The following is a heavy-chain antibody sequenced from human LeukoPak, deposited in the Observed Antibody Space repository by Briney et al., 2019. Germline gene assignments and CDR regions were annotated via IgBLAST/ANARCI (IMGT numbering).Heavy chain of an antibody. J-gene: IGHJ4*02. CDR2: INPNSGGT. Sequence: PGASVKVSCKASGYTFTGYYMHWVRQAPGQGLEWMGWINPNSGGTNYAQKFQGWVTMTRDTSISTAYMELSRLRSDGTAVYYCARAIREGPEWRSSGWYYFDYWGQGTLVTVSS. D-gene: IGHD6-19*01. V-gene: IGHV1-2*04. CDR1: GYTFTGYY. CDR3: ARAIREGPEWRSSGWYYFDY.